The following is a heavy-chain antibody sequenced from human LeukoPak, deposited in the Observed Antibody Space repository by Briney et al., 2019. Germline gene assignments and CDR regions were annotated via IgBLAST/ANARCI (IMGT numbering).Heavy chain of an antibody. J-gene: IGHJ5*02. V-gene: IGHV1-18*01. CDR2: ISAYNGNT. Sequence: GASVKVSCKASGYTFTSYGISWVRQAPGQGLEWMGWISAYNGNTNYAQKLQGRVTMTTDTSTSTAYMELRSLRSDDTAVYYCARARHTMMGYSYAEGAAHWFDPWGQGTLVTVSS. D-gene: IGHD5-18*01. CDR1: GYTFTSYG. CDR3: ARARHTMMGYSYAEGAAHWFDP.